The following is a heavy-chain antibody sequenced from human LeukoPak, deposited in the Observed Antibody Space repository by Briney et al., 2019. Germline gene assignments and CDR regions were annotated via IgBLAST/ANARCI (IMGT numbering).Heavy chain of an antibody. CDR2: IKSKTDGGTT. CDR1: GFTLSNAW. D-gene: IGHD3-22*01. Sequence: GGSLRLSCAASGFTLSNAWITWVRQAPGKGLEWVGRIKSKTDGGTTDYAAPVKGRFTISRDDSKNTLYLQMNGLETEDTAVYYCTTVSFYYDSSAYYSSDYWGQGTLVTVSS. V-gene: IGHV3-15*01. J-gene: IGHJ4*02. CDR3: TTVSFYYDSSAYYSSDY.